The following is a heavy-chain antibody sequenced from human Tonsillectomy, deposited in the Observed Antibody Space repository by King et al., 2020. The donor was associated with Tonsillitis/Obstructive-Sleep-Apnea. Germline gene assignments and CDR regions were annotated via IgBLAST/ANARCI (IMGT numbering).Heavy chain of an antibody. D-gene: IGHD3-10*01. CDR1: GFTFGDYA. CDR3: SRCLYYGSGSYAFDI. V-gene: IGHV3-49*05. CDR2: IRSKAYGGTT. J-gene: IGHJ3*02. Sequence: VQLVESGGGLVKPGRSLRLSCTASGFTFGDYAMSWFRQAPGKGLEWVGCIRSKAYGGTTEYAASVKGRFTITRDDSKSIAYLQMNSLRTVDTAVYYCSRCLYYGSGSYAFDIWGQGTMVTVSS.